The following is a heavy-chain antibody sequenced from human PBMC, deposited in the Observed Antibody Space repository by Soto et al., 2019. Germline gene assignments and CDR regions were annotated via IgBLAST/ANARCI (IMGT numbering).Heavy chain of an antibody. CDR3: ARDPVPRSPMPASSDY. CDR1: GGTFSSYT. V-gene: IGHV1-69*04. Sequence: EASVKVSCKASGGTFSSYTISWVRQAPGQGLEWMGRIIPILGIANYAQKFQGRVTITADKSTSTAYMELSSLRSEDTAVYYCARDPVPRSPMPASSDYWGQGTLVTVSS. CDR2: IIPILGIA. J-gene: IGHJ4*02. D-gene: IGHD2-2*01.